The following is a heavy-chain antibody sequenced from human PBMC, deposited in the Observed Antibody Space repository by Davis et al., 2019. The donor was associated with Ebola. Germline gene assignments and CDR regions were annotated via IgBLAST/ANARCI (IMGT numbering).Heavy chain of an antibody. J-gene: IGHJ4*02. CDR1: GFTFSSYG. Sequence: GESLKTSCAASGFTFSSYGMHWVRQAPGKGLEWVAVIWYDGSNKYYADSVKGRFTISRDNSKNTLYLQMNSLRAEDTAVYYCAKFSRAGESDWGQGTLVTVSS. D-gene: IGHD6-13*01. V-gene: IGHV3-30*02. CDR2: IWYDGSNK. CDR3: AKFSRAGESD.